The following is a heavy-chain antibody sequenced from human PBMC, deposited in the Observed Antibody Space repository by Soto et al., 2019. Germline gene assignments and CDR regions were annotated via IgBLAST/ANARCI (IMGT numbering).Heavy chain of an antibody. D-gene: IGHD2-2*02. Sequence: GESLKISCQGSRYTFTNYWIGWVRQMPGQGLEWMGIIYPGDSDTKYSPSFQGQVTISADKSISTTYLHWSSLKASDTAMYYCARQGLYGSDWDGMDVWGQGTAVTVSS. CDR3: ARQGLYGSDWDGMDV. CDR1: RYTFTNYW. CDR2: IYPGDSDT. V-gene: IGHV5-51*01. J-gene: IGHJ6*02.